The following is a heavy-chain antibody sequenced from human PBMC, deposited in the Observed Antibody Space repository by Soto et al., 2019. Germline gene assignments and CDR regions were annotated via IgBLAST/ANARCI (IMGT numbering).Heavy chain of an antibody. V-gene: IGHV1-46*01. CDR2: INPSGGST. CDR1: GYTFTSYY. Sequence: QVQLVQSGAEVKKPGASVKVSCKASGYTFTSYYMHWVRQAPGQGLEWMGIINPSGGSTSYAQKCQGRVTMTRDTSTSTVYMELSSLRSEETAVYYCARGERTGAARPYYYYGMDVWGQGTTVTVSS. CDR3: ARGERTGAARPYYYYGMDV. J-gene: IGHJ6*02. D-gene: IGHD6-6*01.